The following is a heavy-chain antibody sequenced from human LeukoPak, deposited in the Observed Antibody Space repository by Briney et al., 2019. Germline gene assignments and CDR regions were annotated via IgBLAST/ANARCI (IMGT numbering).Heavy chain of an antibody. CDR2: IYHSGST. J-gene: IGHJ4*02. Sequence: SETLSLTCSVSGYSISSGYYWGWIRQPPGKGLEWIGSIYHSGSTYYNPSLKSRVTISVDTSKNQFSLKLSSVTAADTAVYYCARLILGITVTTPDYWGQGTLVTVSS. V-gene: IGHV4-38-2*01. CDR1: GYSISSGYY. CDR3: ARLILGITVTTPDY. D-gene: IGHD4-11*01.